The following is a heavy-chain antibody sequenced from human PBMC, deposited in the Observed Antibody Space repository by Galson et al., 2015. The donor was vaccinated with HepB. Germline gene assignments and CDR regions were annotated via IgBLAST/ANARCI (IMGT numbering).Heavy chain of an antibody. CDR3: VRDITRPGSTEYFHH. CDR1: GFTFSDYA. V-gene: IGHV3-9*01. D-gene: IGHD2-15*01. CDR2: ISWNSGSI. Sequence: YLRLSCAASGFTFSDYAMSWVRQAPGKGLEWVSGISWNSGSIGYADSVKGRFTISRDNARSSLSLQMSSLRAEDTAIYYCVRDITRPGSTEYFHHWGQGTLVTVSS. J-gene: IGHJ1*01.